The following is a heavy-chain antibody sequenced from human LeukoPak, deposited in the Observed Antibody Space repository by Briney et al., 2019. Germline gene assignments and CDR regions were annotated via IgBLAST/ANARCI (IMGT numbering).Heavy chain of an antibody. J-gene: IGHJ5*02. CDR1: GGSFSGYY. V-gene: IGHV4-34*01. Sequence: PPETLSLTCAVYGGSFSGYYWSWIRQPPGKGLEWIGEINPGGTTNYNPSLKSRVTISVDTSKNQFSLKLSSVTAADTAVYYCARGPGYCSSTSCYKGWFDPWGQGTLVTVSS. D-gene: IGHD2-2*02. CDR2: INPGGTT. CDR3: ARGPGYCSSTSCYKGWFDP.